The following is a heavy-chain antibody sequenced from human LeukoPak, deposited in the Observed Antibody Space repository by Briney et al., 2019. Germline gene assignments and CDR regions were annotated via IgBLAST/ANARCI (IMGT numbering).Heavy chain of an antibody. J-gene: IGHJ4*02. CDR1: GGSISSSNW. CDR2: IYHSGST. Sequence: SETLSLTCAVSGGSISSSNWWSWVRQPPGKGLEWIGEIYHSGSTNYNPSLKSRVTISVDTSKNQFSLKLSSVTAADTAVYYCARQDDSRAPGRGQGTLVTVSS. V-gene: IGHV4-4*02. D-gene: IGHD3-22*01. CDR3: ARQDDSRAPG.